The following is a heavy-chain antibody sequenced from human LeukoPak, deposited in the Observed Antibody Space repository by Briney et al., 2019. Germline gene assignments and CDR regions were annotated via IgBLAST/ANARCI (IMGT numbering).Heavy chain of an antibody. V-gene: IGHV1-18*04. D-gene: IGHD6-13*01. CDR3: ASSRRPLGSSSWYAEFDY. CDR1: GYSFTDYG. Sequence: GASVEVSCKASGYSFTDYGITWVRQAPGQGLEWMGWISAYNGNTEYAQKLQGRVTMTTDTSTSTAYMELRSLRSDDTAVYYCASSRRPLGSSSWYAEFDYWGQGTLVTVSS. CDR2: ISAYNGNT. J-gene: IGHJ4*02.